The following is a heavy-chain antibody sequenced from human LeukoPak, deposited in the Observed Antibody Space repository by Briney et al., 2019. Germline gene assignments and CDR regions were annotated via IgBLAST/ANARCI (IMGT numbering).Heavy chain of an antibody. CDR3: ARLASYDFWSGPYPHDAFDI. CDR2: IYYSGST. J-gene: IGHJ3*02. D-gene: IGHD3-3*01. Sequence: PSETLSLTCTVSGGSLRSYYWSWVRQPPGKGLELIGYIYYSGSTNYNPSLKSRVSISVDTSKTQFSLKLSSVTAADTAVYYCARLASYDFWSGPYPHDAFDIWGQGTMVTVSS. V-gene: IGHV4-59*08. CDR1: GGSLRSYY.